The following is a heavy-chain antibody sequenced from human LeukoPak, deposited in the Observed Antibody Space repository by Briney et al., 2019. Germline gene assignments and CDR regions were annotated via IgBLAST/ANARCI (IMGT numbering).Heavy chain of an antibody. Sequence: PGRSLRLSCAASGFTFSSYAMHWVRQAPGKGLEWVGRIKSKTDGGTTDYAAPVKGRFTISRDDSKNTLYLQMNSLKTEDTAVYYCTTGGVRYVGDRFDYWGQGTLVTVSS. D-gene: IGHD3-16*01. CDR3: TTGGVRYVGDRFDY. CDR2: IKSKTDGGTT. CDR1: GFTFSSYA. J-gene: IGHJ4*02. V-gene: IGHV3-15*01.